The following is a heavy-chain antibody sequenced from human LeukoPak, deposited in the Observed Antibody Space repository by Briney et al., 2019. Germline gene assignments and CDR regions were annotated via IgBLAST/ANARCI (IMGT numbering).Heavy chain of an antibody. CDR3: AREVPVANWFDP. CDR2: INHSGRT. V-gene: IGHV4-34*01. Sequence: SETLSLTCAVYGGSFSGYYWSWIRQPPGKGLEWIGEINHSGRTNYNPSLKSRVTISVDTSKNQFSLKLSSVTAADTAVYYCAREVPVANWFDPWGQGTLVTVSS. D-gene: IGHD2-15*01. CDR1: GGSFSGYY. J-gene: IGHJ5*02.